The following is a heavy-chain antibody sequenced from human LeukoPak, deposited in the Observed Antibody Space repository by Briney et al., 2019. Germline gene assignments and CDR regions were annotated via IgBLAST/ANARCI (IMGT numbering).Heavy chain of an antibody. V-gene: IGHV4-4*07. D-gene: IGHD3-22*01. CDR2: IHTSGST. CDR1: RGSISSYY. CDR3: ARARYFDSTGYYYDFDY. J-gene: IGHJ4*02. Sequence: SETLSLTCTVSRGSISSYYWSWIRQPAGKGLEWIGRIHTSGSTNYNPSLKSRVTMSLDTSKNQFSLNLSSVTAADTAVYYCARARYFDSTGYYYDFDYWGQGILVTVSS.